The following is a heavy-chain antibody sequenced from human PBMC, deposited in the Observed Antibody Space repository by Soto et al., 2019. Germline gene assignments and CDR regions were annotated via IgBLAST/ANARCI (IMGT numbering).Heavy chain of an antibody. V-gene: IGHV6-1*01. Sequence: SQTLSLTCAISGDSVSSNSAAWNWIRQSPSRGLEWLGRTYYRSKWYNDYAVSVKSRITINPDTSKNQFSLQLNSVTPEDTAVYYCARVLFEPALYYYYYYMDVWGKGTTVTVSS. D-gene: IGHD2-2*01. CDR1: GDSVSSNSAA. CDR2: TYYRSKWYN. J-gene: IGHJ6*03. CDR3: ARVLFEPALYYYYYYMDV.